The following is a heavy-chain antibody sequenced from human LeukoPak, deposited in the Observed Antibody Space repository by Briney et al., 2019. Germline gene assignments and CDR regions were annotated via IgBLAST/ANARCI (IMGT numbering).Heavy chain of an antibody. Sequence: GGSLRLSCAASGFTFSSYWMSWVRQAPGKVLEWVGNIKKDGSEKYYVDSVKGRFTISRDNAKNSLYLQMNSLRAEDTAVYYCARDSIVLPRISDCWGQGTLVTVSS. CDR1: GFTFSSYW. D-gene: IGHD2-15*01. J-gene: IGHJ4*02. CDR2: IKKDGSEK. CDR3: ARDSIVLPRISDC. V-gene: IGHV3-7*01.